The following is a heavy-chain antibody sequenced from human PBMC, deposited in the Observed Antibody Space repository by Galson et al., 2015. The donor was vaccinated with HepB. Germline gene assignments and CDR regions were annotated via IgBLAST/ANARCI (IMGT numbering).Heavy chain of an antibody. V-gene: IGHV1-3*01. D-gene: IGHD3-9*01. CDR2: INAGNGNT. Sequence: SVKVSCKASGYTFTSYAMHWVRQAPGQRLEWMGWINAGNGNTKYSQKFQGRVTITRDTSASTAYMELSSLRSEDTAVYYCARELYDILTGYYLNWFDPWGQGTLVTVSS. J-gene: IGHJ5*02. CDR1: GYTFTSYA. CDR3: ARELYDILTGYYLNWFDP.